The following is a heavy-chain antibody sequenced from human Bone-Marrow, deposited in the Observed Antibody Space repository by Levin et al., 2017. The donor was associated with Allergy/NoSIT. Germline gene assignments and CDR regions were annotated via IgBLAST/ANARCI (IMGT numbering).Heavy chain of an antibody. Sequence: GVSLRLSCTASGFTFINSAMTWVRQAPGKGLDWVSSLSSSSAKTYYADSVKGRFTISRDNSKNTLYLQMNTLRAEDTAVYYCARGPMYYHDSNSYSFDWYFDLWGRGTLVTVSS. J-gene: IGHJ2*01. CDR1: GFTFINSA. CDR3: ARGPMYYHDSNSYSFDWYFDL. V-gene: IGHV3-23*01. D-gene: IGHD3-22*01. CDR2: LSSSSAKT.